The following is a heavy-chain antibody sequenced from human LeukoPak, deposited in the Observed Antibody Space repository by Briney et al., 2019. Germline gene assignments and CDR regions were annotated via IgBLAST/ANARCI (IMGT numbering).Heavy chain of an antibody. V-gene: IGHV3-23*01. D-gene: IGHD4-17*01. J-gene: IGHJ2*01. CDR1: GFTFSSYA. CDR3: AKEGDYGYWYFDL. CDR2: ISGIGGST. Sequence: SGGSLRLSCAASGFTFSSYAMTWVRQPPGKGLEWVSAISGIGGSTYYADSVKGRFTISRDNSKNTLYLQMSSLRAEDTAVYYCAKEGDYGYWYFDLWGRGTLVTVSS.